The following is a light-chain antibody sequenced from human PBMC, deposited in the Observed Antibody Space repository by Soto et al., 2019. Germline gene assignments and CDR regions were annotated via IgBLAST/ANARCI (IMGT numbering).Light chain of an antibody. CDR3: QQYYSTPRT. CDR2: WAS. CDR1: QTVLYSSNNKNH. Sequence: DILLAPSPDSLSVSLDARATINCKSSQTVLYSSNNKNHLAWYQQRPGQPPKLLFSWASTRESGVPDRFSASGSGTDFTLSIGSLQAEDVAVYYCQQYYSTPRTFGQGTKVDIK. V-gene: IGKV4-1*01. J-gene: IGKJ1*01.